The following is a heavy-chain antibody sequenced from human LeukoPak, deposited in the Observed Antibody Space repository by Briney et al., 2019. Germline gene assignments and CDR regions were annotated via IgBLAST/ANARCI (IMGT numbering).Heavy chain of an antibody. CDR3: AREDGYNWYYLDY. J-gene: IGHJ4*02. CDR2: IYTSGST. V-gene: IGHV4-61*02. Sequence: SQTLSLTCTVSSGSISSGSYYWSWIRQPAGKGLEWIGRIYTSGSTIYNPSLKSRVTISLDTSKNQFSLKLSSVTAADTAVYYCAREDGYNWYYLDYWGQGTLVTVSS. D-gene: IGHD5-24*01. CDR1: SGSISSGSYY.